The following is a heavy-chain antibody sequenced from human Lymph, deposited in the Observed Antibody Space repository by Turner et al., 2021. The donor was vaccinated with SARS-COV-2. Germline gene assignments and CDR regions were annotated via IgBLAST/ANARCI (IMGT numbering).Heavy chain of an antibody. V-gene: IGHV1-2*02. J-gene: IGHJ6*02. CDR3: ARDTRGDYSYYYDGMDV. D-gene: IGHD4-17*01. CDR2: IKPNSGGT. CDR1: GSIFTGYY. Sequence: QVQLVQSGAEVKRPGASVKVSCKASGSIFTGYYMHWVRQAPGQGLEWMGWIKPNSGGTNYAQKFQGRVTMTRDTSISTAYMEVSRLRSDDTAVYYCARDTRGDYSYYYDGMDVWGQGTTVTVSS.